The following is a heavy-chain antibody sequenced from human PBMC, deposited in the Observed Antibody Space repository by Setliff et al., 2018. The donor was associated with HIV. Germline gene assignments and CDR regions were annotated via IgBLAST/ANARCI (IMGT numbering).Heavy chain of an antibody. D-gene: IGHD3-22*01. J-gene: IGHJ4*02. CDR3: ARFDDNGYWVDV. V-gene: IGHV4-38-2*01. CDR1: GYSISSGYY. Sequence: SETLSLTCAVSGYSISSGYYWGWIRQPPGKGLEWIGCLFYGGSTHYTPSLKSRVGISVDTSKNQFSLRLSSVTAADTAVYYCARFDDNGYWVDVWGQGTLVTVSS. CDR2: LFYGGST.